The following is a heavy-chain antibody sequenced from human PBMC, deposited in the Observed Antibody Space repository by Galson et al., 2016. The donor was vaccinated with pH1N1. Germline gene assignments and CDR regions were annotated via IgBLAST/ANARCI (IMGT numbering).Heavy chain of an antibody. CDR3: ARFLYGDYSGYFDY. CDR2: IDWDDDK. D-gene: IGHD4-17*01. CDR1: GFSLSTSGMC. Sequence: PALVKPTQTLTLTCSFSGFSLSTSGMCVSWIRQPPGKALEWLALIDWDDDKYYSTSLKTRLTISKDTPKNQVVLTMTNMDPVDTATYYCARFLYGDYSGYFDYWGQGTLVTVSS. J-gene: IGHJ4*02. V-gene: IGHV2-70*01.